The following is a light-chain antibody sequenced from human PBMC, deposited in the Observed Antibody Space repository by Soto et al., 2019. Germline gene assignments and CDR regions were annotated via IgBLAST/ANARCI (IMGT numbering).Light chain of an antibody. Sequence: EIVLTQSPGTLSLSPGERATLSCRASQSVSDNYLAWYQQKPGQAPRLLIYGAFTRATGIPDRFSGSGSGTDFSLTSSRLEPEDFAVHYCQQYGSSPPWTFGQGTTVEIK. CDR1: QSVSDNY. CDR2: GAF. V-gene: IGKV3-20*01. CDR3: QQYGSSPPWT. J-gene: IGKJ1*01.